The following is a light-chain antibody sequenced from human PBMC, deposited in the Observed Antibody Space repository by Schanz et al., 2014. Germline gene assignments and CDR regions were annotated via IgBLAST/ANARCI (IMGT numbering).Light chain of an antibody. V-gene: IGLV2-11*01. CDR3: CSYAGSPYV. CDR2: NVN. CDR1: SSDVGGYNY. Sequence: QSALTQPASVSGSPGQSITISCTGTSSDVGGYNYVSWYQQHPGKAPKLLIYNVNERPSGVPDRFSGSKSGNTASLTISGLQAEDDADYYCCSYAGSPYVFGTGTKLTVL. J-gene: IGLJ1*01.